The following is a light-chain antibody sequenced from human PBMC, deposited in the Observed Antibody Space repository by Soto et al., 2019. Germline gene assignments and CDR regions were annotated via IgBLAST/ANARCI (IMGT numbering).Light chain of an antibody. CDR2: WAS. CDR1: QSVLYSSNNKNY. J-gene: IGKJ5*01. Sequence: DIVMTQSPDSLAVSLGERATIICKSSQSVLYSSNNKNYLAWYQQKPGQPPKLLIYWASTRESGVPDRFSGSGSGTDFTLIISSLQAEDVAVYYCQQYYSTPTFGQGTRLEIK. V-gene: IGKV4-1*01. CDR3: QQYYSTPT.